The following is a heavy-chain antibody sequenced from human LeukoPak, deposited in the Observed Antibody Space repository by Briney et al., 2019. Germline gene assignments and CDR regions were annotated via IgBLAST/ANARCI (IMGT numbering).Heavy chain of an antibody. D-gene: IGHD6-19*01. Sequence: SETLSLTCTVSGGSIRSSSYYWGWIRQPPGTGLEWIGNIYYSGSTYYNPSLKRRVTISVDTSKNQFSLRLSSVTAADTAVYYCARVSGQFYFYYYMDVWGKGTTVTISS. CDR2: IYYSGST. CDR3: ARVSGQFYFYYYMDV. J-gene: IGHJ6*03. CDR1: GGSIRSSSYY. V-gene: IGHV4-39*01.